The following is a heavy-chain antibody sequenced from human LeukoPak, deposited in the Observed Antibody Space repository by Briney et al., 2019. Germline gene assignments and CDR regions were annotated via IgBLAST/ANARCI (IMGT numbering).Heavy chain of an antibody. CDR2: ISGSGGST. J-gene: IGHJ4*02. CDR1: GFTFSSYS. Sequence: GWSLRLSCAASGFTFSSYSMSWVRQAPGKGLEWVSAISGSGGSTYYADSVKGRFTIPRDNSKNTLYLQMNSLRAEGTAVYYCAKDQSYWGGVVDYWGQGTLVTVSS. CDR3: AKDQSYWGGVVDY. V-gene: IGHV3-23*01. D-gene: IGHD1-26*01.